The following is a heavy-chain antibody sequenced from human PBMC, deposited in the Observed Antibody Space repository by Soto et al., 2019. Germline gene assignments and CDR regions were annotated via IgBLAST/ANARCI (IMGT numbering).Heavy chain of an antibody. J-gene: IGHJ6*02. V-gene: IGHV3-23*01. CDR2: ISGSGGST. CDR3: AKSPPIYGSGSYLSPRYYGMDV. CDR1: GFTFSSYA. D-gene: IGHD3-10*01. Sequence: EVQLLESGGGLVQPGGSLRLSCAASGFTFSSYAMSWVRQAPGKGLEWVSAISGSGGSTYYADSVKGRFTISRDNSKNTLYLLMNSLRAEDTAVYYCAKSPPIYGSGSYLSPRYYGMDVWGQGTTVTVSS.